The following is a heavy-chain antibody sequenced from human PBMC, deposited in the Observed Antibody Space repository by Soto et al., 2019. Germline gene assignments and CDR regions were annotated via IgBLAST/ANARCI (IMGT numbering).Heavy chain of an antibody. CDR1: GFTFATSA. Sequence: ASVKVSCKASGFTFATSAVQWVRQARGQRLEWIGWIVVDSGDTNYAQKFQERVTITRDMSTSTVYMELSSLRFEDTAVYYCAADSVVRDNFDYWGQGTLVT. D-gene: IGHD2-15*01. J-gene: IGHJ4*02. CDR2: IVVDSGDT. V-gene: IGHV1-58*01. CDR3: AADSVVRDNFDY.